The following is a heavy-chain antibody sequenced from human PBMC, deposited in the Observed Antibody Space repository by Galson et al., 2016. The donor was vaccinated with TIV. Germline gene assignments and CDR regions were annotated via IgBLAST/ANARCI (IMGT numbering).Heavy chain of an antibody. V-gene: IGHV2-5*02. CDR2: IYWAADK. Sequence: PALVKPTQTLTLTCTFSGFSLSTGGVGVGWIRQPQGKALEWLGLIYWAADKRYSPSLKSRLTITKDPSKNQVVLTMANMDPVDTATYYCAHRHMTLSTSSDAFDMRGQGTRVTVSS. CDR1: GFSLSTGGVG. CDR3: AHRHMTLSTSSDAFDM. D-gene: IGHD2-15*01. J-gene: IGHJ3*02.